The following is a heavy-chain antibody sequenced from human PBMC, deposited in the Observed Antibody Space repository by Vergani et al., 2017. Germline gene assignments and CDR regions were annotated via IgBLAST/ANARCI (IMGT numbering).Heavy chain of an antibody. CDR1: GFPLRTSGVG. D-gene: IGHD3-22*01. CDR3: AHRREIVVVSDDWFDP. V-gene: IGHV2-5*02. J-gene: IGHJ5*02. CDR2: IYWDDDK. Sequence: QITLKESGPTLVKPTQTLTLTCTFSGFPLRTSGVGVGWIRQPPGKALEWLALIYWDDDKRYSPSLKSRLTITKDTAKHQVVLTMTNMDPVDTATSYWAHRREIVVVSDDWFDPWGQGTLVTVSS.